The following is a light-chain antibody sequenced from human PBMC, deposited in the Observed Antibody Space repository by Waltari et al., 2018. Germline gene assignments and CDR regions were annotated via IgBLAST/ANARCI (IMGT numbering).Light chain of an antibody. CDR2: KVS. J-gene: IGKJ1*01. CDR1: HTLVYSDGNTY. V-gene: IGKV2-30*01. CDR3: MQGTHWRWT. Sequence: DVVMTQSPLSLPVTLGQPASISGTASHTLVYSDGNTYLNWFHQRTGQSPRRLIYKVSKRDSGVPDRFSGSGSGTDFTLKISRVEAEDVGIYYCMQGTHWRWTFGQGTKVEIK.